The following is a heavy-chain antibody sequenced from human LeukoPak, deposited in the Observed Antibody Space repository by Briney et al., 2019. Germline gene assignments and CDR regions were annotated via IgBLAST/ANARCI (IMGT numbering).Heavy chain of an antibody. CDR2: ISSSGSTI. Sequence: PGGSLRLSCAASGFTFSDYYMSWIRQAPGKGLEWVSYISSSGSTIYYADSVKGRFTISRDNAKNSLYLQMNSLRAEDTAVYYCARRLDFWSGYWFDPWGQGTLVTVSS. J-gene: IGHJ5*02. D-gene: IGHD3-3*01. CDR1: GFTFSDYY. CDR3: ARRLDFWSGYWFDP. V-gene: IGHV3-11*04.